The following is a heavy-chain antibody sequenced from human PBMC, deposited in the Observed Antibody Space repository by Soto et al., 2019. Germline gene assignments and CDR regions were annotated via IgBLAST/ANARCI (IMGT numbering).Heavy chain of an antibody. CDR3: ARVVWERTYYDFWSGSNYYYYYGMDV. J-gene: IGHJ6*02. D-gene: IGHD3-3*01. CDR1: GGTFTSYD. V-gene: IGHV1-8*01. CDR2: MNPNSGNT. Sequence: ASVKVSCKASGGTFTSYDINWVRQATGQGLEWMGWMNPNSGNTGYAQKFQGRVTMTRNTSISTAHMELSSLRSEDTAVYYCARVVWERTYYDFWSGSNYYYYYGMDVWGQGTTVTVSS.